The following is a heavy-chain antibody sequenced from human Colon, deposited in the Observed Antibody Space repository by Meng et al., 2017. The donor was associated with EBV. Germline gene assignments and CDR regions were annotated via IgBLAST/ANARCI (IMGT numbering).Heavy chain of an antibody. CDR2: RNPDSGNT. J-gene: IGHJ5*02. CDR1: GYTFTNFD. CDR3: ARGLQGTNWFDP. V-gene: IGHV1-8*01. Sequence: VQLVQDGAEVKKAGASGRVSGEASGYTFTNFDINWVRQAAGQGLEWMGWRNPDSGNTGYARNLQGRVSMTRDTSRNTAYMELRGLTYEDTAIYYCARGLQGTNWFDPWGQGTLVTVSS.